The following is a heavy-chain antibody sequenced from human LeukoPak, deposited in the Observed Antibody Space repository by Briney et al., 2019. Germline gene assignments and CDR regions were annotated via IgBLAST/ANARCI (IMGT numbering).Heavy chain of an antibody. CDR2: IIPILGIA. V-gene: IGHV1-69*04. CDR1: GGTFSSYA. CDR3: ARGSNYDFWSGTNYDY. Sequence: SVTVSCKASGGTFSSYAISWVRQAPGQGLEWMGRIIPILGIANYAQKFQGRVTITADKSTSTAYMELSSLRSEDTAVYYCARGSNYDFWSGTNYDYWGQGTLATVSS. J-gene: IGHJ4*02. D-gene: IGHD3-3*01.